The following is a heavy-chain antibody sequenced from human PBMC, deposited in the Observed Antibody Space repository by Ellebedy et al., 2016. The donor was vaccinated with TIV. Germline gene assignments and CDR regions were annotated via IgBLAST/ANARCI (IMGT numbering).Heavy chain of an antibody. CDR2: ISYDGSNK. CDR1: GFTFSSYG. Sequence: GESLKISXAASGFTFSSYGMHWVRQAPGKGLEWVAVISYDGSNKYYADSVKGRFTISRDNSKNTLYLQMNSLRAEDTAVYYCARMLSIDPYGMDVWGQGTTVTVSS. J-gene: IGHJ6*02. CDR3: ARMLSIDPYGMDV. D-gene: IGHD6-6*01. V-gene: IGHV3-30*03.